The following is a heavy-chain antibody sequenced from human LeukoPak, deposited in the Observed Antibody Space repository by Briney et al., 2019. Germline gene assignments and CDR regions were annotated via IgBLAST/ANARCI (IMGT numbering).Heavy chain of an antibody. V-gene: IGHV4-34*01. D-gene: IGHD3-16*01. Sequence: SETLSLTGAVYGGSYSGYYWSWIRQPSGKGLEWIGEINHSGTTNYNPSLKSRVTISVDTSKNQFSLKLTSVTAADTAVYYCAFDVPGGFGGWGQGTLVTVSS. CDR1: GGSYSGYY. J-gene: IGHJ4*02. CDR2: INHSGTT. CDR3: AFDVPGGFGG.